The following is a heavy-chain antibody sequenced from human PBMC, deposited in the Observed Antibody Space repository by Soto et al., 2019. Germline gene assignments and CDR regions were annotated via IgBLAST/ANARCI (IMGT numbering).Heavy chain of an antibody. D-gene: IGHD2-2*01. CDR1: GYSFTSYG. CDR2: ISPYNGHT. CDR3: ARDLTIVPATHPRLENYGMDV. Sequence: ASVKVSCKASGYSFTSYGISWVRLAPVQWLEWMGWISPYNGHTQFVERFQGRVTMTTDTSTKTAYMELRNLRSDDTAHYYCARDLTIVPATHPRLENYGMDVWGQGTTVTVSS. V-gene: IGHV1-18*01. J-gene: IGHJ6*02.